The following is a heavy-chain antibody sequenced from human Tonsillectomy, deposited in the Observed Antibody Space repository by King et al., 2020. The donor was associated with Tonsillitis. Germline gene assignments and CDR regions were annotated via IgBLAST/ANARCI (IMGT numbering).Heavy chain of an antibody. CDR1: GGSISSYY. CDR3: ARGPPHRYYYYYGMDV. Sequence: QLQGSGPGLVKPSETLSLTCTVSGGSISSYYWSWIRQPPGKGLEWIGYIYYSGSTNYNPSLKSRVTISVDTSKNQFSLKLSSVTAADTAVYYCARGPPHRYYYYYGMDVWGQGTTVTVSS. J-gene: IGHJ6*02. V-gene: IGHV4-59*01. CDR2: IYYSGST.